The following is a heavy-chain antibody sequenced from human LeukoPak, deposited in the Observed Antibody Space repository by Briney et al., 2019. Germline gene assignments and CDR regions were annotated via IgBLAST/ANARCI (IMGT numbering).Heavy chain of an antibody. CDR3: AKDRGEQWLVTSFDY. CDR2: ISYDGSNK. D-gene: IGHD6-19*01. CDR1: GFTFSSYG. V-gene: IGHV3-30*18. Sequence: GGSLRLSCAASGFTFSSYGMHWVRQAPGKGLEWVAVISYDGSNKYYVDSVKGRFTISRDNSKNTLYLQMNSPRPEDTAVYYCAKDRGEQWLVTSFDYWGQGTLVTVSS. J-gene: IGHJ4*02.